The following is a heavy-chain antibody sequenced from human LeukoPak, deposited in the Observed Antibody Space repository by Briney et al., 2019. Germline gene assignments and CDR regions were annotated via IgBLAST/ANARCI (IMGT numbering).Heavy chain of an antibody. D-gene: IGHD3-10*01. CDR1: GFIFSSYT. V-gene: IGHV3-48*01. J-gene: IGHJ4*02. CDR2: ISSRSGTI. CDR3: TKVYYYGSGNYFDY. Sequence: GGSLRLSCAASGFIFSSYTMNWVRQAPGKGLEWVSYISSRSGTIYYADSVKGRFTISRDNSKNTLYLQMNSLRAEDTAVYYCTKVYYYGSGNYFDYWGQGTLVTVSS.